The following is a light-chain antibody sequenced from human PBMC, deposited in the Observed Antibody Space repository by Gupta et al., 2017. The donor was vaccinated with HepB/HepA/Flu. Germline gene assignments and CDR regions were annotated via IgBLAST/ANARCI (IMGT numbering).Light chain of an antibody. CDR2: DVT. Sequence: QSALTQPRSVSGSPGQSATISCTGIRSDVHGSNYVSWYQQHPGKAPKLIIYDVTERPSGVPDRFSGSKSGNTASLTISGLQAEDEADYYCCSYAGVAFGGGTKLTVL. CDR3: CSYAGVA. V-gene: IGLV2-11*01. J-gene: IGLJ2*01. CDR1: RSDVHGSNY.